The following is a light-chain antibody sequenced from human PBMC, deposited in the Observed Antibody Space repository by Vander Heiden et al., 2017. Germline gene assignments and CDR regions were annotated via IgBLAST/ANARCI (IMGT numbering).Light chain of an antibody. CDR1: QSLLQSNGYNY. CDR3: MEALHTPPT. CDR2: LGS. Sequence: DIVMTQSPLSRPVTPGEPASIPCRSSQSLLQSNGYNYLAWYLQKPGQSPQLLIYLGSNRASGVPDRFSVSGSGTDFTLTISRVEAEDVGVYYCMEALHTPPTFGQGTMVEIK. V-gene: IGKV2-28*01. J-gene: IGKJ1*01.